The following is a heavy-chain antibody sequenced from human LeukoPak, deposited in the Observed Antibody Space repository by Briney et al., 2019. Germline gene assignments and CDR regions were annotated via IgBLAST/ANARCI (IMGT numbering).Heavy chain of an antibody. CDR3: ARDRNYYDSSGYLV. CDR1: GFTFSSHS. V-gene: IGHV3-64*01. J-gene: IGHJ4*02. D-gene: IGHD3-22*01. CDR2: ISSNGGST. Sequence: GGSLRLSCVASGFTFSSHSMSWVRQAPGKGLEYVSAISSNGGSTYYANSVKGRFTISRDNSKNTLYLQMGSLRAEDMAVYYCARDRNYYDSSGYLVWGQGTLVTVSS.